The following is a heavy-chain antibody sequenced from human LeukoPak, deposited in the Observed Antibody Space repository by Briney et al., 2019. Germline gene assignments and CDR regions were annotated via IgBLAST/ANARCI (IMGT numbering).Heavy chain of an antibody. Sequence: GGSLRLSCAASGFTFSTSWMTWVRQPPGKGLEWVANIKEDGTEKNYVDSVKGRFTISRNNTNNSLYLQMNGLRAEDTALYYCARTYGSGSSYRHFDSWGQGTLVTVSS. CDR3: ARTYGSGSSYRHFDS. J-gene: IGHJ4*02. D-gene: IGHD3-10*01. V-gene: IGHV3-7*01. CDR1: GFTFSTSW. CDR2: IKEDGTEK.